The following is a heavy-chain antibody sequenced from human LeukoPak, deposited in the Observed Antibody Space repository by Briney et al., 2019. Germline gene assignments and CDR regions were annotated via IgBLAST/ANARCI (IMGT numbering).Heavy chain of an antibody. D-gene: IGHD2-2*01. V-gene: IGHV1-18*01. J-gene: IGHJ4*02. CDR3: ARGGYCSSTSCYAFDY. CDR2: ISAYNGNT. Sequence: ISAYNGNTNYAQKLQGRVTMTTDTSTSTAYMELRSLRSDDTAVYYCARGGYCSSTSCYAFDYWGQGTLVTVSS.